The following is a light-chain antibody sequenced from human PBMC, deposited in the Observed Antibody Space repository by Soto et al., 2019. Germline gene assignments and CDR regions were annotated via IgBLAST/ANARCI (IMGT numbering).Light chain of an antibody. CDR2: QVS. CDR3: SSFTSSHTGV. V-gene: IGLV2-14*01. Sequence: QSALTQPASVSGSPGRSITISCTGTSSDVGGYNYVSWYQQHPGKAPKLMIYQVSNRPSGVSDRFSGSKSGNTASLTISGLQPEDEADYYCSSFTSSHTGVFGGGTKLTVL. J-gene: IGLJ3*02. CDR1: SSDVGGYNY.